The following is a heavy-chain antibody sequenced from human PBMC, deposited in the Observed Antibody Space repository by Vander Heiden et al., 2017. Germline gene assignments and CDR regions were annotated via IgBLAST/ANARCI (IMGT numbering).Heavy chain of an antibody. CDR1: GFTFKTYG. J-gene: IGHJ4*02. CDR2: IWYDGNTK. V-gene: IGHV3-33*01. CDR3: ARAGSDIAVAGPFDF. D-gene: IGHD6-19*01. Sequence: QVQLVESGGGVVQSGRSLRLPCAASGFTFKTYGMHGVRQAPGKGLEWLAIIWYDGNTKDYADSVKGRFTISRDNSKNTLYLEMSSLRVEDTAIYYCARAGSDIAVAGPFDFWGQGTLVTVSS.